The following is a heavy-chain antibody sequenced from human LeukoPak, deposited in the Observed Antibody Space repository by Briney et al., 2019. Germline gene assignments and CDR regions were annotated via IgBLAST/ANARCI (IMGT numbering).Heavy chain of an antibody. CDR2: INPNSGGT. V-gene: IGHV1-2*02. J-gene: IGHJ4*02. CDR3: ARDSAQPERYFDY. CDR1: GYTFTGYY. D-gene: IGHD1-14*01. Sequence: ASVKVSCKASGYTFTGYYMHWVRQAPGQGLEWMGWINPNSGGTNYAQKFQGRVTMTRDTSISTAYMGLSRLRSDDTAVYYCARDSAQPERYFDYWGQGTLVTVSS.